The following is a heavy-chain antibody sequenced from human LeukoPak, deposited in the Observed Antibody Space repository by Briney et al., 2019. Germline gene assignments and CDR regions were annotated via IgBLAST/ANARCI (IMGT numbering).Heavy chain of an antibody. V-gene: IGHV4-61*08. J-gene: IGHJ4*02. CDR3: VAPRTNSGFVVY. Sequence: SETLSLTCTVSGGSVSSGVYYWSWIRQPPGKGLEYIGYIYYSGSNSYNPALKSRITISVYTSTTQFSLNRITVPDAATAHCSCVAPRTNSGFVVYWGQGTLVTVSS. CDR2: IYYSGSN. CDR1: GGSVSSGVYY. D-gene: IGHD2-8*01.